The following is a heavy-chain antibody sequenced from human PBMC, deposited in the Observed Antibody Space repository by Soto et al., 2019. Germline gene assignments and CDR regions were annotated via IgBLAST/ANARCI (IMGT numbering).Heavy chain of an antibody. D-gene: IGHD6-19*01. V-gene: IGHV1-3*01. Sequence: QVQLVQSGAEVKKPGASVKVSCKASGYTFSSYALHWVRQAPGQRLEWMGWSNAANGNVKYSQKFQGRVTMTRDTAASTAYMALSRLRSEDTAVYYCARAVGQFDPWGQGTLGTVSS. CDR2: SNAANGNV. CDR1: GYTFSSYA. CDR3: ARAVGQFDP. J-gene: IGHJ5*02.